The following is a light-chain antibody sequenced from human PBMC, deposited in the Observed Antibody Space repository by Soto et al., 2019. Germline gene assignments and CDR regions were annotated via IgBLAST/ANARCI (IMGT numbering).Light chain of an antibody. CDR3: SSYTSSSTLV. CDR1: NSDVGRYNY. Sequence: QSVLTQPASVSGSPGQSITISCTGSNSDVGRYNYVSWYQQHPGKAPKLMIYEVTNRPSGVSNRFSGSKSGHTASLTISGLQAEDEADYYCSSYTSSSTLVFGGGTKLTVL. CDR2: EVT. V-gene: IGLV2-14*01. J-gene: IGLJ3*02.